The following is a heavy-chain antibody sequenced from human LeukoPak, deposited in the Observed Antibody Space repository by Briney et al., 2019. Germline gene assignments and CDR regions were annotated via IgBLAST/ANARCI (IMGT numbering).Heavy chain of an antibody. J-gene: IGHJ3*02. D-gene: IGHD3-3*01. CDR2: IYHSGST. CDR3: ARAYYDFWSGRGAFDI. Sequence: TQTLSLTCSVSGYSISSGYYWAWIRQPPGKRLEWIGSIYHSGSTYYTPSLKSRVTISVDTSKNQFSLKLSSVTAADTAVYYCARAYYDFWSGRGAFDIWGQGTMVTVSS. V-gene: IGHV4-38-2*01. CDR1: GYSISSGYY.